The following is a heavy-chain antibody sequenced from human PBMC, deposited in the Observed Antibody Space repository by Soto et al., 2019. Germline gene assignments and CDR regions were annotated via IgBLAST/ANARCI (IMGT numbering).Heavy chain of an antibody. CDR1: GFSLANYP. V-gene: IGHV3-48*03. CDR3: ARDCSGGSCYPGMDV. D-gene: IGHD2-15*01. Sequence: GSLRLSCVGSGFSLANYPMNWVRQTPGKGLEWISYSSPRGDTIYYADSVEGRFTISRDNAKNSVYLQINSLRAEDTAVYFCARDCSGGSCYPGMDVWGQGTTVTVSS. J-gene: IGHJ6*02. CDR2: SSPRGDTI.